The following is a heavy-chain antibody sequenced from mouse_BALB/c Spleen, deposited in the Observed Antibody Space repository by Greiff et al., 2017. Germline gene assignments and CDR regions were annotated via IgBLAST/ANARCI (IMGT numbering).Heavy chain of an antibody. CDR1: GFSLTDYG. CDR2: IWGGGST. Sequence: VQLVESGPGLVAPSQSLSITCTVSGFSLTDYGVSWIRQPPGKGLEWLGVIWGGGSTYYNSALKSRLSISKDNSKSQVFLKMNSLQTDDTAMYYCAKHYYGSTYYYAMDYWGQGTSVTVSS. V-gene: IGHV2-6-5*01. J-gene: IGHJ4*01. D-gene: IGHD1-1*01. CDR3: AKHYYGSTYYYAMDY.